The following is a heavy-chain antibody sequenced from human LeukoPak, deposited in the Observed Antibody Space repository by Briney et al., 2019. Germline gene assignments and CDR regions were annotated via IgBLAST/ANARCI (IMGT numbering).Heavy chain of an antibody. CDR1: GGSISSGGYY. CDR2: IYHSGST. D-gene: IGHD3-22*01. V-gene: IGHV4-30-2*01. CDR3: ARDQYYYDSSGYSGAFDI. J-gene: IGHJ3*02. Sequence: SETLSLTCTVSGGSISSGGYYWSWIRQPPGKGLEWIGYIYHSGSTYYNPSLKSRVTISVGTSKNQFSLKLSSVTAADTAVYYCARDQYYYDSSGYSGAFDIWGQGTMVTVSS.